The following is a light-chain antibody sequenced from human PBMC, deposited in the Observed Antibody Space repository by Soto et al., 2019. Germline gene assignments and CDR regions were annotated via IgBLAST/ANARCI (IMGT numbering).Light chain of an antibody. V-gene: IGKV3-20*01. Sequence: ESVLMQSPGTLSLSPGERATLSCRASQSVSSSYLAWYQQKPGQAPRLLIYGASSRATGIPDRFSGSGSGTDFTLTISRLEPEDFAVYYCQQYGSSRWTFGQGTRWIS. CDR1: QSVSSSY. CDR2: GAS. CDR3: QQYGSSRWT. J-gene: IGKJ1*01.